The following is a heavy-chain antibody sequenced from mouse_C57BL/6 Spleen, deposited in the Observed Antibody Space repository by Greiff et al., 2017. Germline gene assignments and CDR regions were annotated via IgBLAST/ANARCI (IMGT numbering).Heavy chain of an antibody. CDR3: ARRNSSKGFYFDY. J-gene: IGHJ2*01. Sequence: EVMLVESGGGLVQPGGSLKLSCAASGFTFSDYYMYWVRQTPEKRLEWVAYISNGGGSTYYPDTVKGRFTISRDNAKNTLYLQMSRLKSEDTAMYYCARRNSSKGFYFDYWGQGTTLTVSS. CDR1: GFTFSDYY. V-gene: IGHV5-12*01. CDR2: ISNGGGST. D-gene: IGHD3-2*02.